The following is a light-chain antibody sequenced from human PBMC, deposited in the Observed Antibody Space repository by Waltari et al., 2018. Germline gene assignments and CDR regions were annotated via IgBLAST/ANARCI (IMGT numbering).Light chain of an antibody. CDR3: QHSYNVPLT. Sequence: DIRMTQSPSSLPASIGDRVTISCRASQNIATYLNWYQQKSGKAPKRLIYSASTFHSGFPSRFSGSGSGTDFTLTISSLRPEDVAIYSCQHSYNVPLTFGGGTQVEI. CDR2: SAS. J-gene: IGKJ4*01. CDR1: QNIATY. V-gene: IGKV1-39*01.